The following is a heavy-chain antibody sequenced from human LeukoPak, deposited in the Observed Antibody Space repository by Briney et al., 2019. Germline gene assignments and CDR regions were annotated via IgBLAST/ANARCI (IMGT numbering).Heavy chain of an antibody. J-gene: IGHJ5*02. CDR2: IYHSGST. Sequence: SETLSLTCTVSGGSISSSSYYWGWIRQPPGKGLEWIGSIYHSGSTNYKPSLKSRVTISVDTSKNQFSLKLSSVTAEETAVYYCARLEALAVAGIVWFDPWGQGTLVTVSS. D-gene: IGHD6-19*01. V-gene: IGHV4-39*07. CDR1: GGSISSSSYY. CDR3: ARLEALAVAGIVWFDP.